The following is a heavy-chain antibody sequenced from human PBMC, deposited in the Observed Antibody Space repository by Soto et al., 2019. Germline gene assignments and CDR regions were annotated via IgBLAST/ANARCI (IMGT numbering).Heavy chain of an antibody. J-gene: IGHJ4*02. Sequence: SETLSLTCTVSGGSVSSGSYYWSWIRQPPGKGLEWIAYIYYSGSTNYNPSLKSRVTISVDTSKNQFSLKLSSMTAADTAVYYCARSFYYGSGTTSRYYFDYRGQGTLVTVSS. V-gene: IGHV4-61*01. CDR1: GGSVSSGSYY. CDR3: ARSFYYGSGTTSRYYFDY. D-gene: IGHD3-10*01. CDR2: IYYSGST.